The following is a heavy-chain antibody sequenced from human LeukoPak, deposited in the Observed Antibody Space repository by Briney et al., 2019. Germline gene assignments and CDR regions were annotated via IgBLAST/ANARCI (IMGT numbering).Heavy chain of an antibody. CDR2: ISWNSGSI. D-gene: IGHD4-17*01. Sequence: GGSLRLSCAASGFTFDDYAMHWVRQAPGKGLEWVSGISWNSGSIGYADSVKGRFTISRDNAKNSLYLQMNSLRAEDTALYYCAKDPWDGDHVRHFDYWGQGTLVTVSS. CDR1: GFTFDDYA. CDR3: AKDPWDGDHVRHFDY. V-gene: IGHV3-9*01. J-gene: IGHJ4*02.